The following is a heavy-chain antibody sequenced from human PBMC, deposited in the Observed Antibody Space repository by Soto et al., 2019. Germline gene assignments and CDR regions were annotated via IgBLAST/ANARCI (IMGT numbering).Heavy chain of an antibody. D-gene: IGHD1-1*01. V-gene: IGHV1-2*02. Sequence: ASVKVSCKASGYTFTGYYMHWVRQATGQGLEWMGWINPNSGGTNYAQKFQGRVTMTRDTSISTAYMELSRLRSDDTAVYYCARGLRGTKGHAFDIWGQGTMVTVSS. J-gene: IGHJ3*02. CDR2: INPNSGGT. CDR3: ARGLRGTKGHAFDI. CDR1: GYTFTGYY.